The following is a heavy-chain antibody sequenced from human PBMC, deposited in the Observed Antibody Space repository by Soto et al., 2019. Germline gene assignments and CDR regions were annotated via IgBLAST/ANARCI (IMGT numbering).Heavy chain of an antibody. D-gene: IGHD2-21*02. CDR2: IYPRDADT. J-gene: IGHJ3*02. CDR3: ARIASGGDCYSRGPDALDI. CDR1: GYNFINYW. Sequence: EVQLVQSGAEVKKPGESLKISCKGSGYNFINYWIGWVRQTPGRGLECMGIIYPRDADTRYSPSFQGRVTISADKSISTAHVQWASLEASDTAMYYCARIASGGDCYSRGPDALDIWGQGTMVIVSS. V-gene: IGHV5-51*01.